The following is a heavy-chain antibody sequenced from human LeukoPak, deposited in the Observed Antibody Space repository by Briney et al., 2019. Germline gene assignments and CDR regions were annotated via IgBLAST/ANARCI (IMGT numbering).Heavy chain of an antibody. D-gene: IGHD3-10*01. CDR1: GGSISSGDYA. V-gene: IGHV4-30-2*01. J-gene: IGHJ5*02. CDR3: ARELWFVNAPGSWFDP. CDR2: IFHSGST. Sequence: SQTLSLTCAVSGGSISSGDYAWSWIRQPPGKGLEWIGYIFHSGSTYYNPSLKSRVTISVDRSKNQFSLKLSSVTAADAAVYYCARELWFVNAPGSWFDPWGQGTLVTVSS.